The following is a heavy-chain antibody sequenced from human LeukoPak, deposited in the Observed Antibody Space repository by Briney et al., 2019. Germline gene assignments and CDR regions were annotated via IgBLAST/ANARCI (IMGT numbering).Heavy chain of an antibody. CDR1: GGSISSSY. Sequence: PSETLSLTCTASGGSISSSYWSWIRQPPGKGLEWIAYIHNNGESNYNPSLKSRVTISIDTSKNHLSLNLNSVTAADTAVYYCTRGSTGQFDPWGQGALVTVSS. CDR2: IHNNGES. V-gene: IGHV4-4*09. CDR3: TRGSTGQFDP. J-gene: IGHJ5*02. D-gene: IGHD2-2*01.